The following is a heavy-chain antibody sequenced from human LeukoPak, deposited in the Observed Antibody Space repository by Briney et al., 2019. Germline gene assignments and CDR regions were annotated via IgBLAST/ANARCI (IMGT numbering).Heavy chain of an antibody. J-gene: IGHJ4*02. D-gene: IGHD2-2*01. CDR3: VRLGSTSSGNGYKLFDQ. Sequence: GGSLRLSCTASGFTFSNFWMGWVRQAPGKGPEGVANIKQDETEKFYPGSVKCRFTISRDNAKDSLYLQMNSLRFYVTALYYCVRLGSTSSGNGYKLFDQWGQGTLVTVTS. CDR1: GFTFSNFW. V-gene: IGHV3-7*03. CDR2: IKQDETEK.